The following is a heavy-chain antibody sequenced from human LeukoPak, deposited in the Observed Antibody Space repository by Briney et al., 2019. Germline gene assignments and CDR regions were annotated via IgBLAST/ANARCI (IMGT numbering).Heavy chain of an antibody. CDR1: GFTFSSYS. Sequence: GGSLRLSCAASGFTFSSYSMNWVRQAPGKGLEWVSYISSSSSYTNYADSVKGRFTISRDNAKNSLYLQMNSLRAEDTAVYYCARDQSSGWHYFDYWGQGTLVTVSS. CDR2: ISSSSSYT. J-gene: IGHJ4*02. D-gene: IGHD6-19*01. V-gene: IGHV3-21*05. CDR3: ARDQSSGWHYFDY.